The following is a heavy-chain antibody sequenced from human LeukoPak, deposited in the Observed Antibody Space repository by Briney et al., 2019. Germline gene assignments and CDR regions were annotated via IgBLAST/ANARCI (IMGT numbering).Heavy chain of an antibody. V-gene: IGHV4-38-2*01. CDR3: ARVYCSGGSCYPNLHDY. Sequence: PSETLSLTCAVSGYSISSGYYWGWIRQPPGKGLEWIGEINHSGSTNYNPSLKSRVTISVDTSKNQFSLKLSSVTAADTAVYYCARVYCSGGSCYPNLHDYWGQGTLVTVSS. CDR2: INHSGST. J-gene: IGHJ4*02. CDR1: GYSISSGYY. D-gene: IGHD2-15*01.